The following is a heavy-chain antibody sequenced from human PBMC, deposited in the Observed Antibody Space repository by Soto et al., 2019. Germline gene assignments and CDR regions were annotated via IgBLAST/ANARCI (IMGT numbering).Heavy chain of an antibody. CDR1: GYTFSSYW. V-gene: IGHV3-74*01. Sequence: GGSLRLSCAASGYTFSSYWMHWVRQVPGKGLLWVSRIDEYGTTINYADSVKGRFTISRDNARNTLYLEMNSLRAEDTALYYCTRDIGGKGAYWGPGTLVTVSS. D-gene: IGHD3-10*01. CDR3: TRDIGGKGAY. J-gene: IGHJ4*02. CDR2: IDEYGTTI.